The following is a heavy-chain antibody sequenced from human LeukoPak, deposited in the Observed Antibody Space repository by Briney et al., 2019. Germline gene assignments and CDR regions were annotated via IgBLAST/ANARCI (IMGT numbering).Heavy chain of an antibody. CDR1: GFTFSFSA. CDR3: AKGRDSSWFTSSYSMDV. J-gene: IGHJ6*03. V-gene: IGHV3-23*01. D-gene: IGHD6-13*01. Sequence: GGYLRLSSAASGFTFSFSAMTWVRQPPGKGLEWVSPTSGSGGSSYYADSVKGRFTISTDNSKNTLYLQMNSLRAEDTAVYYCAKGRDSSWFTSSYSMDVWGKGTTVTVSS. CDR2: TSGSGGSS.